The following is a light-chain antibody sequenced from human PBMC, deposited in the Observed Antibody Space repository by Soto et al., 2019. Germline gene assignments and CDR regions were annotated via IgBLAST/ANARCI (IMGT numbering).Light chain of an antibody. J-gene: IGKJ1*01. V-gene: IGKV1-39*01. CDR2: TAS. Sequence: DIRMTQSPSSLSASVGDTVTITCRASQGISDYLSWFQHKPGEAPKLLIYTASSLQGGVPLRFSGAGSRTDFRLTLSGLQPEDSANYYFQQTCTFPWTFGQGTRVDIK. CDR3: QQTCTFPWT. CDR1: QGISDY.